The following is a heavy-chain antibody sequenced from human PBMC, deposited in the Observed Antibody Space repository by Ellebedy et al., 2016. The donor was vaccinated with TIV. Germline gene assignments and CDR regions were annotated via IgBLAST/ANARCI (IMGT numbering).Heavy chain of an antibody. D-gene: IGHD1-1*01. CDR1: GFTFSGHG. J-gene: IGHJ5*02. Sequence: GESLKISCAASGFTFSGHGMRWVRQAPEKVLEWVSPIIEDSTYRYYAESVKGRFTISIDNAGNTLNLQISSLTVEDTTIYYCARAGSAGYLRYNWLDPWGQGILVTVSS. CDR2: IIEDSTYR. V-gene: IGHV3-21*01. CDR3: ARAGSAGYLRYNWLDP.